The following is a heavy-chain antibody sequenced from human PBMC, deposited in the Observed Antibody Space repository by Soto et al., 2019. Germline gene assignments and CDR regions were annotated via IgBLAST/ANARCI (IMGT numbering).Heavy chain of an antibody. CDR3: TTGYSYHYDAFDI. CDR1: GYTLRELS. CDR2: FDPEDGKT. V-gene: IGHV1-24*01. Sequence: QVQLVQSGAEVKNPGASVKVSCKVSGYTLRELSMHWVRQSPGKGLEWLGGFDPEDGKTTYAPKFQGRVTMTEDTSTDTAYVELSSLRSEDTAVYYCTTGYSYHYDAFDIWGQGTMVAVSS. D-gene: IGHD3-22*01. J-gene: IGHJ3*02.